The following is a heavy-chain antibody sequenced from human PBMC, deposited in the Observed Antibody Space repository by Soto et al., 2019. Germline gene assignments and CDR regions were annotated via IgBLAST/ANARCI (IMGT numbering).Heavy chain of an antibody. D-gene: IGHD1-26*01. Sequence: VQLLESGGGLVQPGGSLRLSCAVSGFTFSTYAMNWVRQAPGKGLEWLSLISGSGSGTYYADSVKGRFTISRDNSENPLYLQMNSLRAEDTAVYYCAKDQGNTIVGASRGFAHWGHGTLVTVSS. CDR3: AKDQGNTIVGASRGFAH. V-gene: IGHV3-23*01. J-gene: IGHJ4*01. CDR1: GFTFSTYA. CDR2: ISGSGSGT.